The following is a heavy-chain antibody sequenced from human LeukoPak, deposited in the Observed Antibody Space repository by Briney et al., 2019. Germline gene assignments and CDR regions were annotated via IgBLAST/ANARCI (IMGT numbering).Heavy chain of an antibody. CDR3: ARGGHRQKEF. CDR2: IKHDGSDK. V-gene: IGHV3-7*01. Sequence: GGSLRLSCSASGFTFSNYWMTWVRQSPGKGLEWVAIIKHDGSDKYCVDSVKGRFTISRGNAKNSLYLQMSSLRAEDTAVYYCARGGHRQKEFWGQGTLVTVSS. D-gene: IGHD3-10*01. J-gene: IGHJ4*02. CDR1: GFTFSNYW.